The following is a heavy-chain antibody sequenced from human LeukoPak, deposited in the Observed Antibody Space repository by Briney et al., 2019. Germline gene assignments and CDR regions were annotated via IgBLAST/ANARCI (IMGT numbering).Heavy chain of an antibody. V-gene: IGHV1-69*05. CDR1: GGTFSSYA. J-gene: IGHJ3*02. CDR3: ARESVAYCGGDCYALDI. Sequence: GASVKVSCKASGGTFSSYAISWARQAPGQGLEWMGGIIPIFGTANYAQKFQGRVTITTDESTSTAYMELSSLRSEDTAVYYCARESVAYCGGDCYALDIWGQGTMVTVSS. CDR2: IIPIFGTA. D-gene: IGHD2-21*02.